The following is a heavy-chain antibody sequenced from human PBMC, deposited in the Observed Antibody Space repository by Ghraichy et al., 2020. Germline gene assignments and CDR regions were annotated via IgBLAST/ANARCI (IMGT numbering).Heavy chain of an antibody. J-gene: IGHJ6*02. V-gene: IGHV4-34*01. CDR3: ARERNYYYYGMDV. CDR1: GGSFSGYY. Sequence: SETLSLTCAVYGGSFSGYYWSWIRQPPGKGLEWIGEINHSGSTNYNPSLKSRVTISVDTSKNQFSLKLSSVTAADTAVYYCARERNYYYYGMDVWGQWTTVTVSS. CDR2: INHSGST. D-gene: IGHD1-26*01.